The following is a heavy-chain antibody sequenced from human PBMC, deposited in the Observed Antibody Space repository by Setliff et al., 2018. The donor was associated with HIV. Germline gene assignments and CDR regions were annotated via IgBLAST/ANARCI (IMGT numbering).Heavy chain of an antibody. CDR3: ARGVPLLPPRN. J-gene: IGHJ4*02. V-gene: IGHV4-39*07. CDR1: GGSSIGSSFQ. D-gene: IGHD1-26*01. Sequence: SSETLSLTCTVSGGSSIGSSFQSTWIRQSPGKGLEWIADIAYSGTTMYTNYNPSLESRVTVSEDTSRHQFSLKLTSVTAADTAVYYCARGVPLLPPRNWGQGALVTVSS. CDR2: IAYSGTT.